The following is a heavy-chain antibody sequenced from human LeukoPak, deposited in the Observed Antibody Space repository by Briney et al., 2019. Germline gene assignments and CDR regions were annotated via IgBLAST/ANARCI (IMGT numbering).Heavy chain of an antibody. CDR1: GFTFDDYA. CDR2: TRNKANSYTT. CDR3: ARASFSELVSGGSYYWGI. D-gene: IGHD1-26*01. Sequence: GRSLRLSCAASGFTFDDYAMHWVRQAPGKGLEWVGRTRNKANSYTTEYAASVKGRFTISRDDSKNSLYLQMNSLKTEDTAVYYCARASFSELVSGGSYYWGIWGQGTLVTVSS. J-gene: IGHJ4*02. V-gene: IGHV3-72*01.